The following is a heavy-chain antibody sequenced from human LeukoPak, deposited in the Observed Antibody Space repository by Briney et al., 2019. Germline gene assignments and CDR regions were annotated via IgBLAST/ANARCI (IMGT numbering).Heavy chain of an antibody. V-gene: IGHV3-33*01. Sequence: GRSLRLSCAASGFTFSSYGMHWARQAPGKGLEWVAVMWYDGSNKYYADSVKGRFTISRDNSKNTLYLQMNSLRAEDTAVYYCARDKLPAVTSGLDYWGQGTLVTVSS. CDR3: ARDKLPAVTSGLDY. D-gene: IGHD4-17*01. CDR2: MWYDGSNK. J-gene: IGHJ4*02. CDR1: GFTFSSYG.